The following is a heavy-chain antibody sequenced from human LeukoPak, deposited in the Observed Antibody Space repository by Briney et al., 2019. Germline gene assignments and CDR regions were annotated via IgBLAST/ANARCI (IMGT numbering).Heavy chain of an antibody. CDR3: VRRTSRWQVAA. CDR1: GGSISSSSYY. J-gene: IGHJ5*02. Sequence: SETLSLTRTVSGGSISSSSYYWGWIRQPPGKGLEWIGSIDYSGGTYYNPSLKSRATVSADTSKNQFSLQLSSVTAADAAVYFCVRRTSRWQVAAWGQGTLVTVSS. CDR2: IDYSGGT. D-gene: IGHD4-23*01. V-gene: IGHV4-39*01.